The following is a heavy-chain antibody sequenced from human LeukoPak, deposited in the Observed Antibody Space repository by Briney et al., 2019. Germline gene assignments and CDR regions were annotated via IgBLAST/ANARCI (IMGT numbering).Heavy chain of an antibody. CDR2: VYYSGST. CDR1: GGSISNYY. J-gene: IGHJ4*02. Sequence: SETLSLTCTVSGGSISNYYWSWIRQPPGKGLEYIGHVYYSGSTDYNPSLKSRLAISVDDSMNQFSLKLSSVSAADTAVYYCARKGGGDYDSSGYDYWGQGTLVTVSS. CDR3: ARKGGGDYDSSGYDY. V-gene: IGHV4-59*08. D-gene: IGHD3-22*01.